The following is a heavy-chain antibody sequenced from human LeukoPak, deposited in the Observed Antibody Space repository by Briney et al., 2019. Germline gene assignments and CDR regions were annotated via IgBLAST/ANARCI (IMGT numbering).Heavy chain of an antibody. CDR2: ITGSGGST. V-gene: IGHV3-23*01. CDR3: AKGDYGDCY. D-gene: IGHD4-17*01. CDR1: GFTFSSYA. Sequence: GGSLRLSCAASGFTFSSYAMAWVRQVPGKGLEWVSAITGSGGSTYYADSVKGRFTISRDNSKNTLYMQMSSLRAEDTAVYYCAKGDYGDCYWGQGTLVTVSS. J-gene: IGHJ4*02.